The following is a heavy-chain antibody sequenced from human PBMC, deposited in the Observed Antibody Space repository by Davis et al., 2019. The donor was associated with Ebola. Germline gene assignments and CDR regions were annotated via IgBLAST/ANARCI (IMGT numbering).Heavy chain of an antibody. J-gene: IGHJ4*02. CDR3: AKKEWLAMHFDY. Sequence: GESLKISCAASGFTFSSYSMNWVRQAPGKGLEWVSSISSSSSYIYYADSVKGRFTISRDNSKNTLYLQMNSLRAEDTAVYYCAKKEWLAMHFDYWGQGTLVTVSS. CDR2: ISSSSSYI. V-gene: IGHV3-21*04. D-gene: IGHD6-19*01. CDR1: GFTFSSYS.